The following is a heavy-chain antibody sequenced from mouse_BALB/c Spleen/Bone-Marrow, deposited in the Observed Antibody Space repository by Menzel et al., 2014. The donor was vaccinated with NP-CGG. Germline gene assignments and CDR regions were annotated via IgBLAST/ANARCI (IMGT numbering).Heavy chain of an antibody. V-gene: IGHV7-3*02. Sequence: EVKVVESGGGLVPPGGSLRLSCATSGFTFTDYYMSWVRQPPGKALEWLGFIRNKAKGYTSENSASVKGRFTISRDNSQSILYLQMNTLRAEDSATYYCARDINYDIYWYFDVWGAGTTVTVSS. D-gene: IGHD2-4*01. CDR1: GFTFTDYY. CDR3: ARDINYDIYWYFDV. J-gene: IGHJ1*01. CDR2: IRNKAKGYTS.